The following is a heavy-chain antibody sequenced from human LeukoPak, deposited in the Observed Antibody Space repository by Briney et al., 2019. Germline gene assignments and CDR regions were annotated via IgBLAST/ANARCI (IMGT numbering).Heavy chain of an antibody. CDR3: AKDLKGSGPDY. V-gene: IGHV3-23*01. Sequence: PGGSLRPSCAVSGFTFNTYAMNWVRQVPGKGLEWVSSISGRGVSTYYPDSVRGRFTISRDNSKNTLYLQMNSLRAEDTAVYYCAKDLKGSGPDYWGQGTLVTVSS. D-gene: IGHD3-10*01. CDR2: ISGRGVST. CDR1: GFTFNTYA. J-gene: IGHJ4*02.